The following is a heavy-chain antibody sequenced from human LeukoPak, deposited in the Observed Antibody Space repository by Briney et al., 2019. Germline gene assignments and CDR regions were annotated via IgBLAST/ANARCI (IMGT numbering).Heavy chain of an antibody. V-gene: IGHV3-30-3*01. J-gene: IGHJ4*02. CDR3: ARQSYDILTGYPSPFDY. Sequence: GGSLRLSCAASGFTFSSYAMHWVRQAPGKGLEWVAVISYDGSNKYYADSVEGRFTISRDNSKNTLYLQMNGLRAEDTAVYYCARQSYDILTGYPSPFDYWGQGTLVTVSS. CDR2: ISYDGSNK. CDR1: GFTFSSYA. D-gene: IGHD3-9*01.